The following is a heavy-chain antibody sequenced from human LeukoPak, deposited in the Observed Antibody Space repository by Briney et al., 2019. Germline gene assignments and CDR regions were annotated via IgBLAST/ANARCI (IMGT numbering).Heavy chain of an antibody. V-gene: IGHV3-23*01. CDR1: GFTFSSYG. CDR3: AKGIGATDY. D-gene: IGHD5-12*01. Sequence: GGTLRLSCAASGFTFSSYGMSWVRQAPGKGLERVSAISGSGGSTYYADSVKGRFTISRDNSKNTLYLQMNSLRAEDTAVYYCAKGIGATDYWGQGTLVTVSS. J-gene: IGHJ4*02. CDR2: ISGSGGST.